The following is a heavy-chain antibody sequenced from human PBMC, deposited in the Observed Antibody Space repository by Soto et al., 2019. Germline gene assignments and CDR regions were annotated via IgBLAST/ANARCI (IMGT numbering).Heavy chain of an antibody. J-gene: IGHJ4*02. CDR3: TRVGGYYGDYPNFDY. D-gene: IGHD4-17*01. CDR2: IYYSGAT. CDR1: GGSISSNSYY. Sequence: SETLSLTCTVSGGSISSNSYYWDWIRQPPGKGLEWIGSIYYSGATYYNPSLQSRVTISVDTSKNQFSLHLSSVTAADTAVYYCTRVGGYYGDYPNFDYWGQGALVTVSS. V-gene: IGHV4-39*01.